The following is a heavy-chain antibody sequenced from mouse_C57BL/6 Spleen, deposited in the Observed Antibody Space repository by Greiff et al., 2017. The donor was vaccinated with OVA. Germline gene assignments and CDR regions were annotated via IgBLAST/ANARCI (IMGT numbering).Heavy chain of an antibody. CDR1: GYTFTDYY. D-gene: IGHD3-3*01. CDR2: INPNNGGT. V-gene: IGHV1-26*01. CDR3: ARGRGQGFAY. J-gene: IGHJ3*01. Sequence: EVQLQQSGPELVKPGASVKISCKASGYTFTDYYMNWVKQSHGKSLEWIGDINPNNGGTSYNQKFKGKATLTVDKSSSTAYMELRSLTSEDSAVYYCARGRGQGFAYWGHGTLVTVSA.